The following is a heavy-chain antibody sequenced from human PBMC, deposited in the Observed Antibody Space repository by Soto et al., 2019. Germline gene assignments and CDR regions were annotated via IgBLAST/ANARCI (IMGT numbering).Heavy chain of an antibody. CDR3: TRNQLLGDY. D-gene: IGHD2-15*01. Sequence: HPGGSLRLSCTASGFTFGDYAMSWVRQAPGKGLEWVGFIRSKAYGGTTEYAASVKGRLTISRDDSKSIAYLQMNSLKTEDTAVYYCTRNQLLGDYWGQGTLVTVSS. CDR1: GFTFGDYA. J-gene: IGHJ4*02. V-gene: IGHV3-49*04. CDR2: IRSKAYGGTT.